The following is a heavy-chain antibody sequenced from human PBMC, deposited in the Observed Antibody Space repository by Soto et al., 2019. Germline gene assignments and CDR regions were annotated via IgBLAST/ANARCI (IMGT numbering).Heavy chain of an antibody. CDR3: ARHIGAAVKEASKGYDY. V-gene: IGHV1-2*04. CDR2: INPNSGGT. CDR1: GYTFTGYY. J-gene: IGHJ4*02. D-gene: IGHD1-26*01. Sequence: GASVKVSCKASGYTFTGYYMHWVRQAPGQGLEWMGWINPNSGGTNYAQKFQGWVTMTRDTSISTAYMELSRLRSDDTAVYYCARHIGAAVKEASKGYDYWGQGTLVTVSS.